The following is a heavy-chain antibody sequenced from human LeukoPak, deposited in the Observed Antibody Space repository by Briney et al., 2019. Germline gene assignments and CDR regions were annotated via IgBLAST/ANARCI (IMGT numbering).Heavy chain of an antibody. V-gene: IGHV1-69*06. J-gene: IGHJ6*04. CDR1: GGTFSSYA. D-gene: IGHD1-1*01. CDR3: AREDWNDWDYYYGMVV. CDR2: IIPIFGTA. Sequence: SVKVSCKASGGTFSSYAISWVRQAPGQVLEWMGGIIPIFGTANYAQKFQGRVTITADKSTSTAYMELSSLRSEDTAVYYCAREDWNDWDYYYGMVVWGKGTTVTVSS.